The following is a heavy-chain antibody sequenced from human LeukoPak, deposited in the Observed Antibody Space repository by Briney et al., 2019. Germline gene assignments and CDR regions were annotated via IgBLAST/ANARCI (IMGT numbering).Heavy chain of an antibody. CDR2: VSGRDSGT. Sequence: GGSLRLSCAASGFTFSNYAMRCVRQARGRGVEWVSAVSGRDSGTYYTDSERGRFPLSGDNSKTTLYLQMNSLSAEDTAIYQWAKSGDYDALTGSYDSYYWGQETLVTASS. CDR1: GFTFSNYA. CDR3: AKSGDYDALTGSYDSYY. D-gene: IGHD3-9*01. J-gene: IGHJ4*02. V-gene: IGHV3-23*01.